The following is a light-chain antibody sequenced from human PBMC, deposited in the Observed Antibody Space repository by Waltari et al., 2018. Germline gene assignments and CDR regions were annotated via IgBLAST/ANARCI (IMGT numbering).Light chain of an antibody. CDR1: QSLLHSDGNTY. CDR2: QVS. V-gene: IGKV2-30*02. CDR3: MQRTHWPVWT. Sequence: DVVMTQSPLSLPVTLGQPASISCRSSQSLLHSDGNTYLNWFQQRPGQSPRRLIYQVSNRDSGVPDRFSGSGSGTDFTLRISRVEAEDIGVDYCMQRTHWPVWTVGQGTKVEIK. J-gene: IGKJ1*01.